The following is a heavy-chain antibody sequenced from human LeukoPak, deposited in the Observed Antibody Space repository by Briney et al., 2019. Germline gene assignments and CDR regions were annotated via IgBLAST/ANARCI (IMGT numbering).Heavy chain of an antibody. V-gene: IGHV4-39*01. D-gene: IGHD3-16*01. J-gene: IGHJ4*02. CDR2: IYYSGST. Sequence: SETLFLTCTVSGGSISSSSYYWGWIRQPPGKGLEWIGSIYYSGSTYYNPSLKSRVTISVDTSKNQFSLKLSSVTAADTAVYYCARTRGSHIDYWGQGTLVTVSS. CDR3: ARTRGSHIDY. CDR1: GGSISSSSYY.